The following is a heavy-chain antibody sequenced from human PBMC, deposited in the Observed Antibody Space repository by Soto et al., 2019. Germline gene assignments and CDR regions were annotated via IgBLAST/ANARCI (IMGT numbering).Heavy chain of an antibody. CDR2: YSGFT. V-gene: IGHV4-59*01. CDR1: GGSITTYQ. D-gene: IGHD4-17*01. CDR3: ARDYGDYSFFFDY. Sequence: PSETLSLTCTVSGGSITTYQWSWIRQPPGKGLEWIGGYSGFTDYNPSLESRATISVDHSKNQFSLTLRSVTAADTAVYYCARDYGDYSFFFDYWGQGPLVTVSS. J-gene: IGHJ4*02.